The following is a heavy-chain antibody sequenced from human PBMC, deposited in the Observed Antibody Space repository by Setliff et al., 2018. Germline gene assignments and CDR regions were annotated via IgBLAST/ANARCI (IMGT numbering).Heavy chain of an antibody. J-gene: IGHJ3*01. Sequence: GGSLRLSCAASGFTFSTAWMNWVRQAPGKGLEWVGRTKGKNDGLATDYAAPVKGRFTISRDDSKNTLYLQMNSLKTEDTAVYYCTTDPSPTFGGVIGAAFDFWGQGTMVTVSS. V-gene: IGHV3-15*07. CDR2: TKGKNDGLAT. CDR1: GFTFSTAW. D-gene: IGHD3-16*01. CDR3: TTDPSPTFGGVIGAAFDF.